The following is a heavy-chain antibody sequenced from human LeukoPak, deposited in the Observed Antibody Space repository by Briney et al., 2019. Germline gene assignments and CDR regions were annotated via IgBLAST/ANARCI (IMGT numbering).Heavy chain of an antibody. D-gene: IGHD5-24*01. Sequence: GESLRLSCAASGFTFSSYWMNWVRQAPGKGLEWVASINQDGSEKYYLDSVKGRFTISRDNAKNSLYLQMNSLRDEDTAVYSCARDGVRDGLYFDRWGQGTLVTVSS. V-gene: IGHV3-7*01. CDR2: INQDGSEK. CDR3: ARDGVRDGLYFDR. J-gene: IGHJ4*02. CDR1: GFTFSSYW.